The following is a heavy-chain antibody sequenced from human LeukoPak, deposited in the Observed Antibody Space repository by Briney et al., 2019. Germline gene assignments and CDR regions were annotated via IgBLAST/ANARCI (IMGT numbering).Heavy chain of an antibody. V-gene: IGHV3-30*18. J-gene: IGHJ4*02. D-gene: IGHD1-26*01. Sequence: PGGSLRLSCAASGFTFSSYGMHWVRQAPGNGLEWVAVISYDGSNKYYADSVKGRFTISRDNSKNTLYLQMNSLRAEDTAVYYCAKDFRWELQYYFDYWGQGTLVTVSS. CDR1: GFTFSSYG. CDR2: ISYDGSNK. CDR3: AKDFRWELQYYFDY.